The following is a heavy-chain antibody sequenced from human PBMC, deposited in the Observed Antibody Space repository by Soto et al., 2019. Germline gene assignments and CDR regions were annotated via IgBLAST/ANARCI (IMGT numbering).Heavy chain of an antibody. Sequence: QVQLQESGPGLVKPSQTLSLTCTVSGGSISSGGYYWSWIRQHPGKGLAWIGYIYYSGSTYYNPSLKCRFTMSVDTSKDQFSLKLSSVPAADTAVYYWARSPEATVTAFDYWGQGTLVTVSS. CDR1: GGSISSGGYY. CDR3: ARSPEATVTAFDY. J-gene: IGHJ4*02. V-gene: IGHV4-31*03. CDR2: IYYSGST. D-gene: IGHD4-17*01.